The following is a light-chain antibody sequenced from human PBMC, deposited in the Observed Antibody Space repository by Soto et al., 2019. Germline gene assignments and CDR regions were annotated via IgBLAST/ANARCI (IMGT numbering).Light chain of an antibody. J-gene: IGKJ4*01. CDR1: QSIRRN. CDR3: QQRSNWPLT. V-gene: IGKV3-15*01. Sequence: EIVMTQSPATLSVSPGERATLSCRASQSIRRNLAWYQQKPGQAPRLLIYGASTRATGIPDRFSGSGSGTEFTLTISSLQSEDSAVYYCQQRSNWPLTFGGGTKVEIK. CDR2: GAS.